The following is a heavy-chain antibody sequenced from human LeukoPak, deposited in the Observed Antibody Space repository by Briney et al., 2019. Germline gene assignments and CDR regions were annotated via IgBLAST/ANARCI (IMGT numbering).Heavy chain of an antibody. CDR1: GCSISSYY. J-gene: IGHJ6*02. CDR2: IYYSGST. V-gene: IGHV4-59*01. CDR3: ARFKEYGMDV. Sequence: SETLSLTCTVSGCSISSYYWSWIRQPPGKGLEWIGYIYYSGSTNHNPSLKSRVTIPVDTSKNQFSLKLSSVTAADTAVYYCARFKEYGMDVWGQGTTVTVSS.